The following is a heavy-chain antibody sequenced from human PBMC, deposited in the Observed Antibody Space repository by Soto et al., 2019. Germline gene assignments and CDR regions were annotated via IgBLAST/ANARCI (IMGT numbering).Heavy chain of an antibody. CDR1: GFTFSTYA. Sequence: QVQLVESGGGVVQPVRSLRLSCADSGFTFSTYAMHWVRQPPGKGLQWVALMSSDGNNKYYTDYVKGRFTISKGNSKNALSLQMNSLRDEDTAVYYCAKNNFGAGYYYGAFDYWGQGTLVTVSS. V-gene: IGHV3-30*18. J-gene: IGHJ4*02. CDR2: MSSDGNNK. CDR3: AKNNFGAGYYYGAFDY. D-gene: IGHD3-10*01.